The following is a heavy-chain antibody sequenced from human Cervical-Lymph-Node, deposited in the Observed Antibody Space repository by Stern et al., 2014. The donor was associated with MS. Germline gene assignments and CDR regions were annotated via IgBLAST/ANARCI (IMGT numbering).Heavy chain of an antibody. V-gene: IGHV3-21*01. CDR3: ARPVCGGNCYYRMDV. D-gene: IGHD2-21*01. J-gene: IGHJ6*02. Sequence: EVHLVESGGGLVKPGGSLRLSCAASGFTFSTYALSWVRLAPGKGLEWVASISGTSSYIDYADSVKGRFTISRDNAKNSLYLQMSSLRAEDTAVYYCARPVCGGNCYYRMDVWGQGTTVTVSS. CDR2: ISGTSSYI. CDR1: GFTFSTYA.